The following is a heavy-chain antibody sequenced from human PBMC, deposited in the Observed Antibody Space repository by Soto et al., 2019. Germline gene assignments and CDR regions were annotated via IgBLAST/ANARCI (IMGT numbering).Heavy chain of an antibody. D-gene: IGHD3-3*02. CDR3: ARDSIREY. CDR2: SRNKAKSYTT. V-gene: IGHV3-72*01. J-gene: IGHJ4*02. Sequence: QAGGSLRLSCAASGFTFSSYGMHWVRQAPGKGLEWVGRSRNKAKSYTTDYAASVKGRFTISRDDSKNSLYLQMNSLKAEDTAVYYCARDSIREYWGQGTLVTVSS. CDR1: GFTFSSYG.